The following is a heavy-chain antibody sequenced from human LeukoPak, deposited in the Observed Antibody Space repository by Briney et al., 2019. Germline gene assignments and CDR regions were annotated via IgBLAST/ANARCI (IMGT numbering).Heavy chain of an antibody. CDR1: GGSFSGYY. V-gene: IGHV4-34*01. J-gene: IGHJ4*02. D-gene: IGHD6-19*01. Sequence: PSETLSLTCAVYGGSFSGYYWSWIRQPAGKGLEWIGEINHSGSTNYNPSLKSRVTISVDTSKNQFSLKLSSVTAADTAVYYCARGFVVAGTFDYWGQGTLVTVSS. CDR3: ARGFVVAGTFDY. CDR2: INHSGST.